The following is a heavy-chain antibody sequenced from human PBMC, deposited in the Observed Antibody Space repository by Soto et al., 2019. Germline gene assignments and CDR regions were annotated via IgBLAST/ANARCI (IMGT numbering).Heavy chain of an antibody. CDR1: GFSLTTTGAG. Sequence: QITLKESGPTLVKPTQTLTLTCTISGFSLTTTGAGVGWIRQPPGKALEWLALIYWDNDKRYSPSLDRRLTLTRDTSINQGVLTMTNMDPVDTATYYCAHIRQIAGIAAAGARVFEIWGHGTMVSVSS. V-gene: IGHV2-5*02. CDR3: AHIRQIAGIAAAGARVFEI. CDR2: IYWDNDK. J-gene: IGHJ3*02. D-gene: IGHD6-13*01.